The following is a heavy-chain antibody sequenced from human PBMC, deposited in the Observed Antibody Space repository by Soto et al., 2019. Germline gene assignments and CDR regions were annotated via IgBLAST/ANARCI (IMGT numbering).Heavy chain of an antibody. D-gene: IGHD2-15*01. CDR2: INGSSSTM. Sequence: EVQLVESGGGLVQRGGSLRLSCAASGFTFGIYSMNWVRQAPGKGLEWISYINGSSSTMYYADSVKGRFIISRSSADKSLYLPINSLRDADTAVYYCARGDRFRCSGDRCFSDGLFLSWGQGTLVTVSS. V-gene: IGHV3-48*02. J-gene: IGHJ5*02. CDR1: GFTFGIYS. CDR3: ARGDRFRCSGDRCFSDGLFLS.